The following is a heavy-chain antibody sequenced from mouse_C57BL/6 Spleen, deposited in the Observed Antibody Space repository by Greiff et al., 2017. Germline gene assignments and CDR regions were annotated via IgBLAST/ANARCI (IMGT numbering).Heavy chain of an antibody. CDR3: TRFYDYAWFAY. CDR2: IDPETGGT. V-gene: IGHV1-15*01. CDR1: GYTFTDYE. D-gene: IGHD2-4*01. Sequence: VQLQQSGAELVRPGASVTLSCKASGYTFTDYEMHWVKQTPVHGLEWIGAIDPETGGTAYNQKFKGKAILTADKSSSTAYMELRSLTSEDSAVYCCTRFYDYAWFAYWGQGTLVTVSA. J-gene: IGHJ3*01.